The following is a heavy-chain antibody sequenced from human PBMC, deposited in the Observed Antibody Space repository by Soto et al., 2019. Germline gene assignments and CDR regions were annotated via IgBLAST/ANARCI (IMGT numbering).Heavy chain of an antibody. V-gene: IGHV4-61*08. Sequence: TSETLSLTCAVSGGSISSGGYSWSWIRQPPGKGLEWIGYIYYSGSTNYNPSLKSRVTISVDTSKNQFSLKLSSVTAADTAVYYCARGYSTIRSGPRRERGHFDYWGQGTLVTVS. CDR2: IYYSGST. CDR1: GGSISSGGYS. D-gene: IGHD1-1*01. CDR3: ARGYSTIRSGPRRERGHFDY. J-gene: IGHJ4*02.